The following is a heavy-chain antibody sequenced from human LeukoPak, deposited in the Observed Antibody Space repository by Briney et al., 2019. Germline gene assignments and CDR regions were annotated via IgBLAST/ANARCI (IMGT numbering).Heavy chain of an antibody. V-gene: IGHV3-23*01. D-gene: IGHD6-6*01. CDR3: ATFEYSSSSFDY. J-gene: IGHJ4*02. Sequence: GGSLRLSCAASGFTFSSYAMSWVRQAPGRGLEWVSAISGSGGSTYYADSVKGRFTISRDNSKNTLYLQMNSLRAEDTAVYYCATFEYSSSSFDYWGQGTLVTVSS. CDR2: ISGSGGST. CDR1: GFTFSSYA.